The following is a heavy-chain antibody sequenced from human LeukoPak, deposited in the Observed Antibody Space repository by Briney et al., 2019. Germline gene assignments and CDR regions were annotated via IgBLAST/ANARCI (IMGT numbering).Heavy chain of an antibody. V-gene: IGHV4-59*01. D-gene: IGHD4-17*01. J-gene: IGHJ3*02. CDR2: IYYSGST. CDR3: ARVRTDYGDYADAFDI. CDR1: GGSISSYY. Sequence: SETLSLTCTVSGGSISSYYWSWIRQPPGKGLEWIGYIYYSGSTNYNPSLKSRVTISVGTSKNQFSLKLSSVTAADTAVYYCARVRTDYGDYADAFDIWDQGTMVTVSS.